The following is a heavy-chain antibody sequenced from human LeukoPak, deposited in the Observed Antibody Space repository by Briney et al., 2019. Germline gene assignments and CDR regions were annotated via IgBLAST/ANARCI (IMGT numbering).Heavy chain of an antibody. V-gene: IGHV4-39*07. D-gene: IGHD3-22*01. J-gene: IGHJ5*02. Sequence: SETLSLTCTVSGGSISSSSYYWGWIRQPPGKGLEWIGSMYYSGSTYYNPSLKSRVTISVDTSKNQFSLKLSSVTAADTAVYYCARVAGYYDSSGYYYGNWFDPWGQGTLVTVSS. CDR1: GGSISSSSYY. CDR2: MYYSGST. CDR3: ARVAGYYDSSGYYYGNWFDP.